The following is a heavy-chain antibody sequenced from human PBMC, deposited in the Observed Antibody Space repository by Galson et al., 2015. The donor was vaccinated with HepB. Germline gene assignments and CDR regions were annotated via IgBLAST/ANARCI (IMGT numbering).Heavy chain of an antibody. CDR1: GFTFSRYS. J-gene: IGHJ6*02. CDR2: ISSSSSYI. CDR3: AREGQYYDFWSGYYPFWQYYGMDV. D-gene: IGHD3-3*01. V-gene: IGHV3-21*01. Sequence: SLRLSCAASGFTFSRYSMNWVRQAPGKGLEWVSSISSSSSYIYYADSVKGRFTISRDNAKNSLYLQMNSLRAEDTAVYYCAREGQYYDFWSGYYPFWQYYGMDVWGQGTTVTVSS.